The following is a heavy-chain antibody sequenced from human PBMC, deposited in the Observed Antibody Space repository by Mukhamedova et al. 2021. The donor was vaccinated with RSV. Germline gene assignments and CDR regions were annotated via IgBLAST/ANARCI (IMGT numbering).Heavy chain of an antibody. Sequence: GISWVRQAPGQGLEWMGGNIPFLGTANYAQKFQGRVTMTADESTSTAYMELSSLRSEDTAVYYCARDGDHYYELSGYAYYWYFGMD. V-gene: IGHV1-69*01. D-gene: IGHD3-22*01. J-gene: IGHJ6*01. CDR3: ARDGDHYYELSGYAYYWYFGMD. CDR2: NIPFLGTA. CDR1: G.